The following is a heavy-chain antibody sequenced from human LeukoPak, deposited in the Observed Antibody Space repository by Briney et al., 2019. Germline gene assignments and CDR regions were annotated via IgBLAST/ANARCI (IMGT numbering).Heavy chain of an antibody. D-gene: IGHD3-16*01. V-gene: IGHV1-69*05. CDR2: IIPIFGTA. J-gene: IGHJ4*02. CDR1: GGTFSSYA. Sequence: SVKVSCKASGGTFSSYAISWVRQAPGQGLEWMGGIIPIFGTANYAQKFQGRVTITTDESTSTAYMELRSLRSEDTAVYYCAREKAGGFGGSPARYFDYWGQGTLVTVSS. CDR3: AREKAGGFGGSPARYFDY.